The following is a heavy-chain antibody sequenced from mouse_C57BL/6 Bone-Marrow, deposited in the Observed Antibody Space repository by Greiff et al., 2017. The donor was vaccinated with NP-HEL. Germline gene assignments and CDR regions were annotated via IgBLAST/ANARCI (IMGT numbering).Heavy chain of an antibody. J-gene: IGHJ1*03. Sequence: QVQLKQSGPGLVQPSQSLSITCTVSGFSLTSYGVHWVRQSPGKGLEWLGVIWSGGSTDYNAAFISRLSISKDNSKSQVFFKMNSLQADDTAIYYCARKGKVGRGYYYGSYWYFDVWGTGTTVTVSS. CDR2: IWSGGST. CDR1: GFSLTSYG. D-gene: IGHD1-1*01. CDR3: ARKGKVGRGYYYGSYWYFDV. V-gene: IGHV2-2*01.